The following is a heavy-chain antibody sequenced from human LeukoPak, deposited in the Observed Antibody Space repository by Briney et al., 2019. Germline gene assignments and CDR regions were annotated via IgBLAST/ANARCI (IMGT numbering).Heavy chain of an antibody. CDR2: ISGSGGST. Sequence: PGGSLRLSCAASGFTFSSYAMSWVRQAPGKGLEWVSAISGSGGSTYYADSVKGRFTISRDNSKNTLYLQMNSLRAEDTAVYYCAKVPRTTGRVRGVQPRYYFDYWGQGTLVTVSS. D-gene: IGHD3-10*01. J-gene: IGHJ4*02. CDR3: AKVPRTTGRVRGVQPRYYFDY. CDR1: GFTFSSYA. V-gene: IGHV3-23*01.